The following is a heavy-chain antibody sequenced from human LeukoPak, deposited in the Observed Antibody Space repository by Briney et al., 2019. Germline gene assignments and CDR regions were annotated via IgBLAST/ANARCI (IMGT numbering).Heavy chain of an antibody. Sequence: PGGSLRLSCAASGFTFSSYSMNWVRQAPGKGLEWVSSITSSSSYIYYADSVKGRFTISRDNAKNSLYLQMNSLRAEDTAVYYCARDKPGVFWSGYYDYWGQGTLVTVSS. CDR2: ITSSSSYI. J-gene: IGHJ4*02. V-gene: IGHV3-21*01. CDR1: GFTFSSYS. CDR3: ARDKPGVFWSGYYDY. D-gene: IGHD3-3*01.